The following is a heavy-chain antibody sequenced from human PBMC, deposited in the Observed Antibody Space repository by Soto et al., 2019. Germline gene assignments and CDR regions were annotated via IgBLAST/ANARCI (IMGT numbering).Heavy chain of an antibody. D-gene: IGHD5-12*01. CDR2: IYYSGST. CDR1: GGSISSGGYY. Sequence: SETLSLTCTVSGGSISSGGYYWSWIRQHPGKGLEWIGYIYYSGSTYYNPSLKGAVTISVDTSKNQFSLKLSSVTAADTAVYYCARDLRYGGYDEGMDVWGQGTTVTVSS. J-gene: IGHJ6*02. V-gene: IGHV4-31*01. CDR3: ARDLRYGGYDEGMDV.